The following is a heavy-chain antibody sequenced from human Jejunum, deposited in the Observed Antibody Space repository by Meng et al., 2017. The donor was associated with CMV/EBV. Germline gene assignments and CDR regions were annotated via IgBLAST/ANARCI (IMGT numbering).Heavy chain of an antibody. CDR3: ARTVGYTYGLGN. J-gene: IGHJ4*02. V-gene: IGHV3-66*01. Sequence: EVERVGSGGGVVQPGGSLRLSCAASGFTVSSNYMSWVRQAPGKGLEWVSHIYADGSTYYADSVKGRFTISRDNPKNTLYLQMNTLRAEDTAVFYCARTVGYTYGLGNWGQGTLVTVSS. CDR2: IYADGST. CDR1: GFTVSSNY. D-gene: IGHD5-18*01.